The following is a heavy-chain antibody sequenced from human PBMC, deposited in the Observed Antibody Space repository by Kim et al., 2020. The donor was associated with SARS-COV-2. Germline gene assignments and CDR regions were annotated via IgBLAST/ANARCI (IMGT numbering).Heavy chain of an antibody. D-gene: IGHD3-16*02. V-gene: IGHV3-11*05. Sequence: YADSVKVRFTISRDNAKNSLFLQMNSLRAEDTAVYYCARDSYQWPDAFDIWGQGTMVTVSS. J-gene: IGHJ3*02. CDR3: ARDSYQWPDAFDI.